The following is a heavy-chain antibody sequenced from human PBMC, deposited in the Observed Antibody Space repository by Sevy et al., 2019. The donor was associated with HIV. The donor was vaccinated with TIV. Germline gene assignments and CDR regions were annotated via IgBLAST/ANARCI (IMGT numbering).Heavy chain of an antibody. CDR3: ARQSYDFWTGPVDYDYGMDV. CDR2: INPKSGAT. CDR1: GYTFSDSGYY. V-gene: IGHV1-2*02. Sequence: ASVKVSCKASGYTFSDSGYYVHWVRQAPGQGLEWMGWINPKSGATNYAQKFQGRVTMTRDTSVSTANMELSRLTSDDTAVYYCARQSYDFWTGPVDYDYGMDVWGQGTTVTVSS. J-gene: IGHJ6*02. D-gene: IGHD3-3*01.